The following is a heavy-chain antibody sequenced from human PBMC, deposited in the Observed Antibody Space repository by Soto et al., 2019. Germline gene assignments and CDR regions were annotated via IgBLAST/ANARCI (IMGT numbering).Heavy chain of an antibody. CDR2: ISSSGSTI. V-gene: IGHV3-48*03. D-gene: IGHD3-3*01. CDR3: ARDRRYYDFWSGSPPYFDY. Sequence: EVQLVESGGGLVQPGGSLRLSCAASGFTFSSYEMNWVRQAPGKGLEWVSYISSSGSTIYYADSVKGRFTISRDNAKNSLYLQMNSLRAEDTAVYYCARDRRYYDFWSGSPPYFDYWGQGTLVTVSS. J-gene: IGHJ4*02. CDR1: GFTFSSYE.